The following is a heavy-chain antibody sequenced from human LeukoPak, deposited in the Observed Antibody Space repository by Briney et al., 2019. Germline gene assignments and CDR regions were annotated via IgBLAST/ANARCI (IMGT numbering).Heavy chain of an antibody. CDR2: MNPNSGNT. J-gene: IGHJ4*02. V-gene: IGHV1-8*03. D-gene: IGHD4-17*01. CDR3: ARSSVTDSIDY. Sequence: GASVKVSCKASGYTFTSYGISWVRQATGQGLEWMGWMNPNSGNTGYAQKFQGRVTITRNTSISTAYMELSSLRSEDTAVYYCARSSVTDSIDYWGQGTLVTVSS. CDR1: GYTFTSYG.